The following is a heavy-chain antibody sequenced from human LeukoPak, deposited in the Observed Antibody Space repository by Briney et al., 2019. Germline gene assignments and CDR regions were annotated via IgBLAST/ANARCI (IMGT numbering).Heavy chain of an antibody. V-gene: IGHV4-4*07. CDR2: IYTSGST. D-gene: IGHD2-2*01. CDR1: GGSISSYY. J-gene: IGHJ5*02. Sequence: SETLSLTCTLSGGSISSYYWSWIRQPAGRGLEWLGRIYTSGSTNYNPSLKSRVTMSVETSKNQFSLKLSSVTAADTAVYYCASIRYCSSTSCYAGVHWFDPWGQGTLVTVSS. CDR3: ASIRYCSSTSCYAGVHWFDP.